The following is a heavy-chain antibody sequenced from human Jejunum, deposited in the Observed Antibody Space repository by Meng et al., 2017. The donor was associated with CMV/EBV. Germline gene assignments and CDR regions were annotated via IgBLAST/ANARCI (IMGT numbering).Heavy chain of an antibody. CDR2: ISGNGDTT. CDR3: AKGDNYYDSSGSHLYFDY. Sequence: FSSYAMSWVRQAPGKGLEWVSAISGNGDTTYYADSVKGRFTISRDNSKNMLRLQMNSLRAGDAAVYYCAKGDNYYDSSGSHLYFDYWGHGTLVTVSS. CDR1: FSSYA. V-gene: IGHV3-23*01. J-gene: IGHJ4*01. D-gene: IGHD3-22*01.